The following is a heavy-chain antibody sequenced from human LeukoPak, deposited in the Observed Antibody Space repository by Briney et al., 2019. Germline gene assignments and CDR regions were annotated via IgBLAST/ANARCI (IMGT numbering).Heavy chain of an antibody. J-gene: IGHJ4*02. D-gene: IGHD6-19*01. CDR1: GYTFTNYA. Sequence: ASVKVSCKASGYTFTNYAMHWVRQAPGLRLEWMGWINTVNGNTKYSQEFQGRVTISRDTSASTAYMELSSLTSEDMAVYYCARVVKYSSGPLTDLLPYYFDSWGQGTLVTVSS. CDR3: ARVVKYSSGPLTDLLPYYFDS. CDR2: INTVNGNT. V-gene: IGHV1-3*03.